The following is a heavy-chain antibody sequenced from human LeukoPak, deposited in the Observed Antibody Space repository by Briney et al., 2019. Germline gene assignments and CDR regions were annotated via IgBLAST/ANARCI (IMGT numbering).Heavy chain of an antibody. CDR3: ARDRRNYYDSSGYYPRDY. D-gene: IGHD3-22*01. J-gene: IGHJ4*02. CDR2: INPSGGST. V-gene: IGHV1-46*01. Sequence: RASVKVSCKASGYTFTSYYMHWVRQAPGQGLEWMGIINPSGGSTSYAQKFQGRVTMTRDTSISTAYMELSRLRSDDTAVYYCARDRRNYYDSSGYYPRDYWGQGTLVTVSS. CDR1: GYTFTSYY.